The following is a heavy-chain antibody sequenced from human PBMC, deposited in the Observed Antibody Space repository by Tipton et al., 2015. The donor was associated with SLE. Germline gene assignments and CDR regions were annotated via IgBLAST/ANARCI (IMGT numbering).Heavy chain of an antibody. CDR2: IYSSGSA. Sequence: TLSLTCTVSGDSIRSGSYYWSWIRQPAGKGLEWIGRIYSSGSANYNPSLRSRVTISVDTSKKQFSLKLSSVTAADTAVYYCARSEYSSGLIDYWGQGTLVTVSS. V-gene: IGHV4-61*02. J-gene: IGHJ4*02. CDR1: GDSIRSGSYY. D-gene: IGHD6-19*01. CDR3: ARSEYSSGLIDY.